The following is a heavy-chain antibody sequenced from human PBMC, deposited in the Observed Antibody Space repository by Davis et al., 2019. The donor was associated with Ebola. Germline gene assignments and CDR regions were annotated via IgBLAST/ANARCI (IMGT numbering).Heavy chain of an antibody. CDR3: ARGLYSSSSLWFDY. J-gene: IGHJ4*02. V-gene: IGHV3-9*01. CDR1: GFTFDDYA. Sequence: SLKISCAASGFTFDDYAMHWVRQAPGKGLEWVSGISWNSGSIGYADSVKGRFTISRDNAKNSLYLQMNRLRSDDTAVYYCARGLYSSSSLWFDYWGQGTLVTVSS. CDR2: ISWNSGSI. D-gene: IGHD6-6*01.